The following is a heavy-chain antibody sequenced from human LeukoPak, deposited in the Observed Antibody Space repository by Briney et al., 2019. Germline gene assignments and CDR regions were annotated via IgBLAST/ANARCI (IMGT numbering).Heavy chain of an antibody. J-gene: IGHJ4*02. CDR1: GFTFSSYT. V-gene: IGHV3-21*01. CDR2: ISGSSSYI. Sequence: GGSLRLSCAASGFTFSSYTMSWVRQAPGKGLEWVSSISGSSSYIYYADSMKGRSTISRDNAKNSLYLQMSSLRAEDTAVYYCAREGRYCSSTSCYWGYWGQGTLVTVSS. D-gene: IGHD2-2*01. CDR3: AREGRYCSSTSCYWGY.